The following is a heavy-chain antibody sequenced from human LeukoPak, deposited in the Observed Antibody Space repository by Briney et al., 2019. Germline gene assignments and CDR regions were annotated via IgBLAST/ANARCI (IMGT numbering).Heavy chain of an antibody. J-gene: IGHJ4*02. Sequence: ASETLSLTCAVSGGSISSSNWWSWVRQPPGKGLEWIGEIYHSGSTNYYPSLKSRVTISVDKSKNQFSLKLSSVTAADTAVYYCARDDYGDYDRVYWGQGTLVTVSS. D-gene: IGHD4-17*01. CDR1: GGSISSSNW. CDR3: ARDDYGDYDRVY. CDR2: IYHSGST. V-gene: IGHV4-4*02.